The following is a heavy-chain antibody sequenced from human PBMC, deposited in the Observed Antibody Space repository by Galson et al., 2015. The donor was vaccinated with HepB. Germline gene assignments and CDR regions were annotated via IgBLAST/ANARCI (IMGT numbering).Heavy chain of an antibody. V-gene: IGHV3-21*04. D-gene: IGHD3-10*01. CDR1: GFTFSSYS. CDR2: ISSSSSYI. CDR3: ARGRYYPPVSFDY. J-gene: IGHJ4*02. Sequence: SLRLSCAASGFTFSSYSMNWVRQAPGKGLEWVSSISSSSSYIYYADSVKGRFTISRDNAKNSLYLQMNSLRAEDTAVYYCARGRYYPPVSFDYWGQGTLVTVSS.